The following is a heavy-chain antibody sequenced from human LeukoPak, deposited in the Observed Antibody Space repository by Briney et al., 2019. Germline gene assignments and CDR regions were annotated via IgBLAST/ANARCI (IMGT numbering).Heavy chain of an antibody. CDR2: IIPIFGTA. D-gene: IGHD6-6*01. CDR1: GGTFSSYA. CDR3: ASQYVYRSSPMGFQH. Sequence: ASVKVSCKASGGTFSSYAISWVRQAPGQGLEWMGGIIPIFGTANYAQKFQGRVTITTDESTSTAYMELSSLRSEDTAVYYCASQYVYRSSPMGFQHWGQGTLVTVSS. J-gene: IGHJ1*01. V-gene: IGHV1-69*05.